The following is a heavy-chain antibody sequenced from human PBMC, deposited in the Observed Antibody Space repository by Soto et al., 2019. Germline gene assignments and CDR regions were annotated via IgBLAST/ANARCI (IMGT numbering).Heavy chain of an antibody. Sequence: GGSLRLSCAASGFTFSSYAISWVRQGPGKGLEWVSTISGSGGSTYYADSVKGRFTISRDNSKNTLYVQMNSLRAEDTAVYSCASGCIPLSSPXDSWAQGTLVTVSS. CDR1: GFTFSSYA. V-gene: IGHV3-23*01. J-gene: IGHJ4*02. CDR3: ASGCIPLSSPXDS. CDR2: ISGSGGST. D-gene: IGHD2-15*01.